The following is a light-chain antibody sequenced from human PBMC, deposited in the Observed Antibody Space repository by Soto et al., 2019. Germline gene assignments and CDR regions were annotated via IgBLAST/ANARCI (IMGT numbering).Light chain of an antibody. CDR3: QQLKSYPLT. CDR2: AAS. J-gene: IGKJ4*01. Sequence: DIQLTQSPSFLPASVGDRVTITCRASQGISNYLAWYQQKPGKAPGLLMYAASTLQRGVSSRFSGSGSGTEFTLTISNLQPEDFATYYCQQLKSYPLTVGGGTKVEIK. V-gene: IGKV1-9*01. CDR1: QGISNY.